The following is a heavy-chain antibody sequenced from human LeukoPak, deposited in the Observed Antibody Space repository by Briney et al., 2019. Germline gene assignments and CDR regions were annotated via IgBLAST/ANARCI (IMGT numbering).Heavy chain of an antibody. J-gene: IGHJ4*02. D-gene: IGHD3-10*01. Sequence: GGSLRLSCAASGFTFDDYAMHWVRQAPGKGLEWVSGISWNSGSIGYADSVKGRFTISRDNAKNSQYLQMNSLRVEDAALYYCVKDFGGSAAAPDYWGQGTLVTVSS. CDR2: ISWNSGSI. V-gene: IGHV3-9*01. CDR1: GFTFDDYA. CDR3: VKDFGGSAAAPDY.